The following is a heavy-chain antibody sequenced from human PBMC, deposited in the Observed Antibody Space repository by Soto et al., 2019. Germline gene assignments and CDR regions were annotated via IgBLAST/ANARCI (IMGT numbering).Heavy chain of an antibody. Sequence: SSETLSLTCAVSGYSISSGYYWGWIRQPPGKGLEWIGSIYHSGSTYYNPSLKSRVTISVDTSKNQFSLKLSSVTAADTAVYYCARAEGYSNRLFDYWGQGTLVTVSS. CDR1: GYSISSGYY. CDR2: IYHSGST. J-gene: IGHJ4*02. D-gene: IGHD4-4*01. CDR3: ARAEGYSNRLFDY. V-gene: IGHV4-38-2*01.